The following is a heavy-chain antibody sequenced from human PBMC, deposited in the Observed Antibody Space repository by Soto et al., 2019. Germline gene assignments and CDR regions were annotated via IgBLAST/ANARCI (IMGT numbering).Heavy chain of an antibody. D-gene: IGHD6-19*01. CDR2: IKQDGSEK. J-gene: IGHJ4*02. V-gene: IGHV3-7*01. CDR3: ARDLVGEQWLGGY. Sequence: EVQLVESGGGLVQPGGSLRLSCAASGFTFRYYWMSWVRQAPGKGLEWVANIKQDGSEKYYVDSVKGRFTISRDNAKNSLYLQMNSLRDEDTAVYFCARDLVGEQWLGGYWGQGTLVTV. CDR1: GFTFRYYW.